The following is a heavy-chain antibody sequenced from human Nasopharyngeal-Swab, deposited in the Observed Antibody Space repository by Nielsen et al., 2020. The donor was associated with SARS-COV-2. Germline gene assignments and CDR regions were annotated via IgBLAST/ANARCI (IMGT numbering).Heavy chain of an antibody. CDR1: GYTFTSCA. D-gene: IGHD3-3*01. Sequence: ASVKVSCKASGYTFTSCAMNWVRQAPGQGLEWMGWINTNTGNPTYAQGFTGRFVFSLDTSVSTAYLQISSLKAEDTAVYYCARDEKSQGIFGVVISGQWWFDPWGQGTLVTVSS. J-gene: IGHJ5*02. CDR2: INTNTGNP. V-gene: IGHV7-4-1*02. CDR3: ARDEKSQGIFGVVISGQWWFDP.